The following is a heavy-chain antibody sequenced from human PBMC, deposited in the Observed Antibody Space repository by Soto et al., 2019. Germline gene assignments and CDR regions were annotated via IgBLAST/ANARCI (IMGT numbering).Heavy chain of an antibody. CDR3: ERQIYDSDTGTNLQYYFEA. J-gene: IGHJ4*02. CDR1: GYSFARYW. Sequence: PWDSLKISCKASGYSFARYWIGWVRQMPGKGLEWMGLIYPDDSDTRYSPSFQGQVTISADKSINTAYLQWSSLQASDTAMYYCERQIYDSDTGTNLQYYFEAWDQGTLVSLPS. V-gene: IGHV5-51*01. CDR2: IYPDDSDT. D-gene: IGHD2-8*01.